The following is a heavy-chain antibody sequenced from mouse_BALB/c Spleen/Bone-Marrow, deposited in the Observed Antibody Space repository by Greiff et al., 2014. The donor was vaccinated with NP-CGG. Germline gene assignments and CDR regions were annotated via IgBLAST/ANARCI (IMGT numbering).Heavy chain of an antibody. V-gene: IGHV5-6*01. Sequence: EVQLQQSGRDLVKLGGSLKLSCAASGFTFSNYGMSWVRQTPDKRLEWVATINSGGRYAFYPDSVKGRFTISRDNAKNTLYLRMSSLKSEDTAMDYCARRSDYDYFDYWGQGTTLTVSS. CDR2: INSGGRYA. J-gene: IGHJ2*01. CDR1: GFTFSNYG. CDR3: ARRSDYDYFDY. D-gene: IGHD2-4*01.